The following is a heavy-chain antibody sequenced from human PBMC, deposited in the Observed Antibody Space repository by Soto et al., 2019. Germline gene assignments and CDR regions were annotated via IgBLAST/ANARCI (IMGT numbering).Heavy chain of an antibody. V-gene: IGHV3-74*01. CDR3: ARVLTGSYNWFDP. CDR2: INSDGSTT. D-gene: IGHD1-26*01. Sequence: EVQLVESGGGLVQPGGSLRLSCAASGFSFSSYWMHWVRQVPGKGLVWVSRINSDGSTTTYADSVKGRFTISRDNAQNTLYLQMNSLRVEDTAVYYCARVLTGSYNWFDPWGQGTLVTVSS. J-gene: IGHJ5*02. CDR1: GFSFSSYW.